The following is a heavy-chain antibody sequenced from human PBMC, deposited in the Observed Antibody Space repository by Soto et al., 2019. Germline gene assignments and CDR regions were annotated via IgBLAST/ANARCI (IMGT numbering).Heavy chain of an antibody. CDR1: GGPFSGYY. Sequence: PSETLSLTCAVYGGPFSGYYWSWIRQPPGKGLEWIGEINHSGSTNYNPSLKSRVTISVDTSKNQFSLKLSSVTAADTAVYYCARANGSGNYYFDYWGQGTLVTVSS. V-gene: IGHV4-34*01. D-gene: IGHD3-10*01. CDR2: INHSGST. CDR3: ARANGSGNYYFDY. J-gene: IGHJ4*02.